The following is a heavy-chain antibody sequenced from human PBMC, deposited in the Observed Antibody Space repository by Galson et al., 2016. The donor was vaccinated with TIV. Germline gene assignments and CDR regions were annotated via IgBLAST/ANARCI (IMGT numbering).Heavy chain of an antibody. V-gene: IGHV3-30*02. Sequence: SLRLSCAASGFTFSHVGMHWVRQAPGKGLEWLAFIRYDATKTYYAESVKGRFTISRDQSRSALYLQMNALRGDDTAMYYCAKDGRTDFLDLEYWGQGTLVTFSS. CDR2: IRYDATKT. D-gene: IGHD1-1*01. CDR3: AKDGRTDFLDLEY. J-gene: IGHJ4*02. CDR1: GFTFSHVG.